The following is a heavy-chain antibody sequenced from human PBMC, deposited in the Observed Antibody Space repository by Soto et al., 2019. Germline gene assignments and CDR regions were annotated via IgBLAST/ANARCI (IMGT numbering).Heavy chain of an antibody. CDR1: GYTFTGYY. J-gene: IGHJ6*02. CDR2: INPNSGGT. V-gene: IGHV1-2*02. Sequence: ASVKVSCKASGYTFTGYYMHWVRQAPGQGLEWMGWINPNSGGTNYAQKFQGRVTMTRDTSISTAYMELSRLRSDDTAVYYCAREIRSTIFGVVTRYGMDGWGQGTPVTVSS. CDR3: AREIRSTIFGVVTRYGMDG. D-gene: IGHD3-3*01.